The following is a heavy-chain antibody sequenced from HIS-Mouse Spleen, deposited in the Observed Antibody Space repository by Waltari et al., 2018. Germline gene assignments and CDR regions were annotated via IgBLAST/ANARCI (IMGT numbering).Heavy chain of an antibody. D-gene: IGHD6-13*01. CDR1: GAPLISSSYY. Sequence: QLQLQESGPGLVKPSETLSLTCTAPGAPLISSSYYWGWTRQPPGKGLEWIGSIYYSGSTYYNPSLKSRVTISVDTSKNQFSLKLSSVTAADTAVYYCAREIPYSSSWYDWYFDLWGRGTLVTVSS. CDR2: IYYSGST. J-gene: IGHJ2*01. V-gene: IGHV4-39*07. CDR3: AREIPYSSSWYDWYFDL.